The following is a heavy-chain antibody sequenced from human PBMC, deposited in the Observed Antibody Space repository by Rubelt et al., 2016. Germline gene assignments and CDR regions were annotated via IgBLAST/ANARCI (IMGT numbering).Heavy chain of an antibody. V-gene: IGHV3-33*01. Sequence: VQLVESGGGLVEPGGSLRLSCAASGFTFSTYGMHWVRQAPGKGLEWVAVIWYDGSNKYYADSVKGRFAISRDNSKNTRYLQMNSLRAEETAVDYCARVQWELLAHDAFDIWGQGTMVTVSA. J-gene: IGHJ3*02. CDR1: GFTFSTYG. D-gene: IGHD1-26*01. CDR2: IWYDGSNK. CDR3: ARVQWELLAHDAFDI.